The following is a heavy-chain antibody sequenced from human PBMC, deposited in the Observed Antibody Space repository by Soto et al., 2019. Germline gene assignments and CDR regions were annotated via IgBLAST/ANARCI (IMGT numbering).Heavy chain of an antibody. CDR3: ARDLAVYGGDTFDY. V-gene: IGHV1-69*08. J-gene: IGHJ4*02. Sequence: QVQLVQSGAAVKKPGSSVKVSCKASGGTFSSYTISWVRQAPGQGLEWMGRIIPILGIANYAQKFQGRVTITADKSTSTAYMELSSLRSEDTAVYYCARDLAVYGGDTFDYWGQGTLVTVSS. CDR1: GGTFSSYT. D-gene: IGHD2-21*01. CDR2: IIPILGIA.